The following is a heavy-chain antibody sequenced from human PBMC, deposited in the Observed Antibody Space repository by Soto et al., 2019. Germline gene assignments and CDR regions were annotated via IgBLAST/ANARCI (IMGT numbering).Heavy chain of an antibody. J-gene: IGHJ5*02. CDR2: IYYTGNT. CDR3: AMDYYDSSDYTTNWFDP. Sequence: SETLSLTCTVSGGSSSSGDYYWSWIRQPPGKGLEWIGYIYYTGNTYYNPSLRSRVTISVDTSKNQFSLKLTSVTAADTAVYYCAMDYYDSSDYTTNWFDPWGQGTLVTVSS. D-gene: IGHD3-22*01. V-gene: IGHV4-30-4*01. CDR1: GGSSSSGDYY.